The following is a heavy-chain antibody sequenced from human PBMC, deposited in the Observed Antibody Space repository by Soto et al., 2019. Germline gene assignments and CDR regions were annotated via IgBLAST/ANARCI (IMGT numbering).Heavy chain of an antibody. Sequence: QVQLVQSGAEVKKPGSSVKVSCKASGGTFNNYALTWVRQAPGQGLEWMGGIIPRLGTPNYAQRFQGRVMITADESTSTAYMELSSLRSEDTALYYCASSYGTSWYGDYWGQGTLVTVSS. J-gene: IGHJ4*02. CDR1: GGTFNNYA. V-gene: IGHV1-69*01. D-gene: IGHD6-13*01. CDR2: IIPRLGTP. CDR3: ASSYGTSWYGDY.